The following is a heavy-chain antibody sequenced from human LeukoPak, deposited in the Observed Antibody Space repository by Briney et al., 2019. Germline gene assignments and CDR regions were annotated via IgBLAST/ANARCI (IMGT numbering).Heavy chain of an antibody. Sequence: SETLSLTCAVYGGSFSGYYWSWIRQPPGKGLEWIGEINHSGSTNYNPSLKSRVTISVDTSKNQFSLKLSSVTAADTAVYYCARPLRGSLKNAFDIWGQGTMVTVSS. CDR2: INHSGST. J-gene: IGHJ3*02. CDR3: ARPLRGSLKNAFDI. V-gene: IGHV4-34*01. CDR1: GGSFSGYY. D-gene: IGHD5-12*01.